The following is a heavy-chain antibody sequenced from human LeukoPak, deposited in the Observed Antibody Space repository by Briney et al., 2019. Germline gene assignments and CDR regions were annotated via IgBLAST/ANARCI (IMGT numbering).Heavy chain of an antibody. J-gene: IGHJ6*04. CDR1: GCTISSYY. Sequence: SETLTLTCTASGCTISSYYLSWIRQPAGKGLEWIGRIYTSGSTNYNPSLKSRVTMSVDTSKNQFSLKLSSVTAADPAVYYCARDLYGSGRGRPDVWGKGTTVTVSS. CDR3: ARDLYGSGRGRPDV. V-gene: IGHV4-4*07. D-gene: IGHD3-10*01. CDR2: IYTSGST.